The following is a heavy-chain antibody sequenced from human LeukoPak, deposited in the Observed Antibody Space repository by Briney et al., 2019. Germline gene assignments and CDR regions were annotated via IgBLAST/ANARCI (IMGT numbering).Heavy chain of an antibody. CDR2: ISYDGTNK. CDR3: ARSGWIQLWFYDY. V-gene: IGHV3-30*04. CDR1: GFTFSSYA. J-gene: IGHJ4*02. Sequence: PGGPLRLSCAASGFTFSSYAMHWVRQAPGRGLECVAVISYDGTNKYYADSVKGRFTISRDDSKNTLYLQMNSLRTEDTAVYYCARSGWIQLWFYDYWGQGTLVTVSS. D-gene: IGHD5-18*01.